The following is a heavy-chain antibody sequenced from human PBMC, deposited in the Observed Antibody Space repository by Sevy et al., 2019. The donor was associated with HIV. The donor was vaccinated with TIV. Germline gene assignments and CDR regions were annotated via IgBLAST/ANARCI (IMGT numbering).Heavy chain of an antibody. V-gene: IGHV3-30*04. CDR3: ARFPPQRAFDI. CDR2: VSYDGADT. Sequence: GGSLRLSCAASGSTFSNYAMHWVRQTPDRGLEGVAVVSYDGADTSYADSVKGRFTVSRGNSKSTLYLQMNSLRVDDSAVYFCARFPPQRAFDIWGQGTTVTVSS. J-gene: IGHJ3*02. CDR1: GSTFSNYA.